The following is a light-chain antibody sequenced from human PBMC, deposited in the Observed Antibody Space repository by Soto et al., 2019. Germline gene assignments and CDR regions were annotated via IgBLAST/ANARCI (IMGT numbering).Light chain of an antibody. CDR3: SSYRSSSTV. CDR2: EVS. CDR1: SSDVGGYNY. V-gene: IGLV2-14*01. J-gene: IGLJ1*01. Sequence: QSALTQPASVSGPPGQSITISCTGTSSDVGGYNYVSWYQQHPGKAPKLMIYEVSNRPSGVSNRFSGSKSGNTASLTISGLQAEDEADYYCSSYRSSSTVFGTGTKVTVL.